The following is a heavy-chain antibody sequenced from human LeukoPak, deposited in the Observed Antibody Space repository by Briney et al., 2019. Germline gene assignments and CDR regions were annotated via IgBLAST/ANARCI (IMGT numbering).Heavy chain of an antibody. D-gene: IGHD6-13*01. CDR3: AKGLGIAAAGSSFDY. Sequence: GGSLRLSCAASGYTFSSYAMSWVRQAPGKGLEWVSAISGSGGSTYYADSVKGRFTISRDNSKNTLYLQMNSLRAEDTAVYYCAKGLGIAAAGSSFDYWGQGTLVTVSS. V-gene: IGHV3-23*01. CDR1: GYTFSSYA. J-gene: IGHJ4*02. CDR2: ISGSGGST.